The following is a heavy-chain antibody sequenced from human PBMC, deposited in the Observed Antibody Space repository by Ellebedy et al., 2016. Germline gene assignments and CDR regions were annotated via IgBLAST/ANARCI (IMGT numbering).Heavy chain of an antibody. CDR2: NNNR. CDR3: ARDTRDGVGASEAFYDP. D-gene: IGHD1-26*01. J-gene: IGHJ5*02. V-gene: IGHV1-18*01. Sequence: ASVKVSXXASGYSFINYDINWVRQAPGQGLEWLGGNNNRNHAQKFQGRVTMTTDTSTTTAYMELRSLRLDDTAVYYCARDTRDGVGASEAFYDPWGQGTRVTVS. CDR1: GYSFINYD.